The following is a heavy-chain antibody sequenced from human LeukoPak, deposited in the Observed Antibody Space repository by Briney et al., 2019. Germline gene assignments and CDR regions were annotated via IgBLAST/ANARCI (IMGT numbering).Heavy chain of an antibody. CDR3: ATGSPRTVISYYYGMDV. V-gene: IGHV3-23*01. Sequence: GGSLRLSCAASGFTFSSYAMSWVRLAPGKGLEWVSAISVSGDSTYYADSVKGRVTISRDNSKNTLYLQMNSLRADDTAVSYCATGSPRTVISYYYGMDVWGQGTTVTVSS. D-gene: IGHD2-8*02. CDR1: GFTFSSYA. J-gene: IGHJ6*02. CDR2: ISVSGDST.